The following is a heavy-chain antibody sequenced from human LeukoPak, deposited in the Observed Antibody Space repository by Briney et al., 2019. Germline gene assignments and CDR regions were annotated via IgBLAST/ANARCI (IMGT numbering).Heavy chain of an antibody. CDR2: IRDSGET. V-gene: IGHV3-66*03. J-gene: IGHJ5*01. CDR3: ARDRAVTQVWVEFDS. D-gene: IGHD3-16*01. CDR1: GFIVSNYY. Sequence: GGSLRLSCAGSGFIVSNYYMNWVRQAPGKGLEWVSLIRDSGETFYADSVKGRFTISRDNSKNTVYLQMNRLRVEDTAVYFCARDRAVTQVWVEFDSWGQGTLVTVSS.